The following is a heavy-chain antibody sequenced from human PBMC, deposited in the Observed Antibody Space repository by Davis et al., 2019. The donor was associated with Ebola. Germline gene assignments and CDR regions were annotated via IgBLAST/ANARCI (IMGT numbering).Heavy chain of an antibody. Sequence: GGSLRLSCAASGFTFGSYSMSWVRQAPGKGLEWVSCISTSSTYIYYADSVKGRFTISRDNAKNSLSLQMNSLRAEDTAVYYCARLATAMVPFDYWGRGTLVTVSS. CDR2: ISTSSTYI. J-gene: IGHJ4*02. V-gene: IGHV3-21*01. CDR1: GFTFGSYS. CDR3: ARLATAMVPFDY. D-gene: IGHD3-10*01.